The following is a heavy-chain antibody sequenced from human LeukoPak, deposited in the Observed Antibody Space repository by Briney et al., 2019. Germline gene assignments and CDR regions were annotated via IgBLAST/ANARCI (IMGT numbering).Heavy chain of an antibody. J-gene: IGHJ3*02. CDR2: IYSGGST. D-gene: IGHD4-23*01. CDR1: GFTVSSNY. CDR3: ARHYGGNFYDAFDI. V-gene: IGHV3-53*01. Sequence: GGSLRLSCAASGFTVSSNYMSWVRQAPGKGLEWVSVIYSGGSTYYADSVKGRFTISRDNSKNTLYLQMNSLRAEDTAVYYCARHYGGNFYDAFDIWGQGTMVTVSS.